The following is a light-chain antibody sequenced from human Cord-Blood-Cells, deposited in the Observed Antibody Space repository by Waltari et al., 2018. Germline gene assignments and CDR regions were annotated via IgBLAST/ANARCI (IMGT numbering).Light chain of an antibody. CDR1: QTVSSY. J-gene: IGKJ1*01. Sequence: DIQMTQCTYSLSASAGDRVTISCRASQTVSSYFNWYQQKPGNAPKLLLYAASSLQSGVPSRFSGSRSGTDFTRTISSLQPEDFATDYCQQSYSTTWTFGQGTKVEIK. CDR3: QQSYSTTWT. V-gene: IGKV1-39*01. CDR2: AAS.